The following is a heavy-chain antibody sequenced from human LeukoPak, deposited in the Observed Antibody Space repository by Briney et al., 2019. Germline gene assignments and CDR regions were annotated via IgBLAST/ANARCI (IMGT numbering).Heavy chain of an antibody. J-gene: IGHJ6*04. CDR3: ARDTSTGTTFRDYYYYGMDV. V-gene: IGHV1-46*01. CDR2: INPRGGST. Sequence: ASVKVSCKASGHTFTSYYMHWVRQAPGQGLEWMGIINPRGGSTSYAQKFQGRVTMTRDTSTSTVYMELSSLRSEDTAVYYCARDTSTGTTFRDYYYYGMDVWGKGTTVTVSS. D-gene: IGHD1-1*01. CDR1: GHTFTSYY.